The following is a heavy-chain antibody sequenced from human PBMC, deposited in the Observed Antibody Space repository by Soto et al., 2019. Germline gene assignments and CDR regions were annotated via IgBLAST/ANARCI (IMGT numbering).Heavy chain of an antibody. Sequence: ASVKVSCKASGYTFTSYDINWVRQATGQGLEWMGWMNPNSGNTGYAQKFQGRVTMTRNTSISTAYMELSSLRSEDTAVYYCASSGWSHYYYYYMDVWGKGTTVTVSS. J-gene: IGHJ6*03. D-gene: IGHD6-19*01. CDR1: GYTFTSYD. CDR2: MNPNSGNT. CDR3: ASSGWSHYYYYYMDV. V-gene: IGHV1-8*01.